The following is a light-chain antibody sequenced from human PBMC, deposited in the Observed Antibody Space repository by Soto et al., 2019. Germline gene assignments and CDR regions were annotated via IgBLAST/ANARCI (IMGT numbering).Light chain of an antibody. CDR3: QQYDEWPFT. Sequence: EVVMTQSPATLSVSPGERATLPCRASQSIRSSLAWFQQKPGQAPRLLISGASIRATGIPARFSGSGSGTEFTLTISSLQSEDFAIYYCQQYDEWPFTFGQGTKVEIQ. CDR2: GAS. V-gene: IGKV3D-15*01. J-gene: IGKJ2*01. CDR1: QSIRSS.